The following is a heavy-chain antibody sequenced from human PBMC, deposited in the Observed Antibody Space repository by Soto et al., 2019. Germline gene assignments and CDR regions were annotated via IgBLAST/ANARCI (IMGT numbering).Heavy chain of an antibody. CDR3: ARLGGGASASGTYSYY. J-gene: IGHJ4*02. D-gene: IGHD3-10*01. V-gene: IGHV4-39*01. CDR1: GGSISTSSYY. Sequence: QLQLQESGPGLVKPSETLSLTCTVSGGSISTSSYYWGWIRQPPGMGLEWIGSIYYSGSAYYNPSLKSRVTISVHASKNQFSRKLSSVTAAETAVYYCARLGGGASASGTYSYYWGQGTLVTVSS. CDR2: IYYSGSA.